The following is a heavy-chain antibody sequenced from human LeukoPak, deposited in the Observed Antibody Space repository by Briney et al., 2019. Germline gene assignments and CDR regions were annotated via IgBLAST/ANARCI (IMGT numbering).Heavy chain of an antibody. CDR2: IYYSGST. Sequence: SGTLSLTCTVSGGSISSYYWSWIRQPPGKGLEWIGYIYYSGSTNYNPSLKSRVTISVDTSKNQFSLKLSSVTAADTAVYYCARGHSSSWYNFQHWGQGTLVTVSS. D-gene: IGHD6-13*01. V-gene: IGHV4-59*01. J-gene: IGHJ1*01. CDR3: ARGHSSSWYNFQH. CDR1: GGSISSYY.